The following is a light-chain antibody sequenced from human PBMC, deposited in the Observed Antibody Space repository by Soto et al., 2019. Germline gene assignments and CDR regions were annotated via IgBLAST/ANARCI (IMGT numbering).Light chain of an antibody. Sequence: EIVLTQSPGTLSLSPGERATLSCRASQSVSSSSLDWYQQKPGQATRLLIYDVSNRATDIPARLSVSGSGTDFTLTISSLQSEDFALYYCQHYNNWPHAWTFGQGTKVDIK. CDR2: DVS. CDR3: QHYNNWPHAWT. J-gene: IGKJ1*01. CDR1: QSVSSS. V-gene: IGKV3D-15*01.